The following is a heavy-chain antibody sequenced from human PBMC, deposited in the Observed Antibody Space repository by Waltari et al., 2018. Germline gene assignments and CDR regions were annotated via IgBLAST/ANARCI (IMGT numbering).Heavy chain of an antibody. CDR3: ARLGPRYCSVGSCYSYYYYMDV. CDR2: IYPGDSDT. Sequence: EVQLVQSGAEVKKPGEYLKISCMGSGYSFTSYWIGWVRQMSGKGLEWMGIIYPGDSDTRYSPSFQGQVTISADKSISTAYLQWSSLKASDTAMYYCARLGPRYCSVGSCYSYYYYMDVWGKGTTVTVSS. V-gene: IGHV5-51*01. D-gene: IGHD2-15*01. CDR1: GYSFTSYW. J-gene: IGHJ6*03.